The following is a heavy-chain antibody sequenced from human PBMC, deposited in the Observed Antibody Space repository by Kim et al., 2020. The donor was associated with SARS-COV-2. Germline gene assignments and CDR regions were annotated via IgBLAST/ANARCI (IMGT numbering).Heavy chain of an antibody. D-gene: IGHD6-19*01. J-gene: IGHJ4*02. CDR2: IWYDGSNK. CDR1: GFTFSSYG. Sequence: GGSLRLSCAASGFTFSSYGMHWVRQAPGKGLEWVAVIWYDGSNKYYAHSVKGRFTISRDNSKNTLYLQMNSLRAEDTAVYYCAKDRGDSSGWYDYWGQGTLVTVSS. V-gene: IGHV3-33*06. CDR3: AKDRGDSSGWYDY.